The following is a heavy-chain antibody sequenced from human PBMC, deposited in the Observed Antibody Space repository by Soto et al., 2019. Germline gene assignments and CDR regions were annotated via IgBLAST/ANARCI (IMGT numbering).Heavy chain of an antibody. V-gene: IGHV3-33*01. CDR2: IWYDGSNK. Sequence: QVQLVESGGGVVQPGRSLRLSCAASGFTFSSYGMHWVRQAPGKGLEWVAVIWYDGSNKYYADSVKGRFTISRDNSKNTLXLXXNSLRAXXTAXXXXXXXXXXXXPGDAFDIWGQGTMVTVSS. J-gene: IGHJ3*02. CDR3: XXXXXXXXPGDAFDI. CDR1: GFTFSSYG.